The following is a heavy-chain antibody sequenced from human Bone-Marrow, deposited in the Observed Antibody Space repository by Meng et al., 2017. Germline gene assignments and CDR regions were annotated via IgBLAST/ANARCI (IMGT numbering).Heavy chain of an antibody. CDR3: ARVPYSSGWYPSYYFDY. V-gene: IGHV3-30*04. D-gene: IGHD6-19*01. Sequence: GESLKISCVASGFTFSSYAMRWVRQAPGKGLEWVAVISYDGSNKYYADSVKGRFTISRDNSKNTLYLQMNSLRAEDTAVYYCARVPYSSGWYPSYYFDYWGQGTLVTVSS. CDR1: GFTFSSYA. CDR2: ISYDGSNK. J-gene: IGHJ4*02.